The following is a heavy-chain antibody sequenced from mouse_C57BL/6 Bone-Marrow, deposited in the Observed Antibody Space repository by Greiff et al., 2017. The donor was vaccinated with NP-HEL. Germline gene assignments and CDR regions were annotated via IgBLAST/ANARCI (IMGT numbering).Heavy chain of an antibody. V-gene: IGHV5-6*01. D-gene: IGHD3-2*02. CDR3: ARLEAAQAPYYFDD. Sequence: EVMLVESGGDLVKPGGSLKLSCAASGFTFSSYGMSWVRQTPDKRLEWVATISRGGSYTYYPDSVKGRFPIARDNAKNTLYLQMSSLKSEATAMYYGARLEAAQAPYYFDDWGQGTTLTVSS. CDR2: ISRGGSYT. J-gene: IGHJ2*01. CDR1: GFTFSSYG.